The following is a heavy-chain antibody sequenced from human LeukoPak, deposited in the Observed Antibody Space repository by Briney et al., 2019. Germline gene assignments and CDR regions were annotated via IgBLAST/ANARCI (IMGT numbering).Heavy chain of an antibody. V-gene: IGHV3-23*01. D-gene: IGHD3-22*01. J-gene: IGHJ4*02. CDR3: ARDKKRDSSGYYYGGFDY. Sequence: GSLRLSCAASGFTFSSYAMSWVRQAPGKGLEWVSAISGSGGSTYYADSVKGRFTISRDNSKNTLYLQMNSLRAEDTAVYYCARDKKRDSSGYYYGGFDYWGQGTLVTVSS. CDR1: GFTFSSYA. CDR2: ISGSGGST.